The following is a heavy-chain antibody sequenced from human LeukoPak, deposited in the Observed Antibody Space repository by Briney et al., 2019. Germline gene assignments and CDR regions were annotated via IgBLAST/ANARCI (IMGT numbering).Heavy chain of an antibody. CDR2: IIPILGIA. CDR1: GGTFSSYA. Sequence: SVKVSFKASGGTFSSYAISWVRQAPGQGVEWMGRIIPILGIANYAQKFQGRVTITADKSTSTAYMELSSLRSEDTAVYYCARDRGNTAMVQPALDDDYWGQGTLVTVSS. CDR3: ARDRGNTAMVQPALDDDY. D-gene: IGHD5-18*01. V-gene: IGHV1-69*04. J-gene: IGHJ4*02.